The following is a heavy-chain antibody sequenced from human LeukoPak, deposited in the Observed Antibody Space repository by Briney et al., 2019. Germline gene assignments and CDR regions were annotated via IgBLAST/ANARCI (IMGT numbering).Heavy chain of an antibody. CDR1: GFTFSSYY. V-gene: IGHV3-7*01. Sequence: GGSLRLSCAASGFTFSSYYMSWVRQAPGKGLEWVANIKKDGSEKYYVDSVKGRFTISRDNSKNSLYLQMNSLRAEDTAVYYCASANPILLDYYYYYYMDVWGKGTTVTVSS. J-gene: IGHJ6*03. CDR2: IKKDGSEK. CDR3: ASANPILLDYYYYYYMDV. D-gene: IGHD3-3*01.